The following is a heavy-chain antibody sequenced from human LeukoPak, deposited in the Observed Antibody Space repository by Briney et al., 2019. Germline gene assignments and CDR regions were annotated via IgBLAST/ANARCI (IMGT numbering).Heavy chain of an antibody. CDR2: IIPIFGTA. Sequence: GASVKVSCKASGYTFTNYTINWVRQAPGQGLEWMGGIIPIFGTANYAQKFQGRVTITADESTSTAYMELSSLRSEDTAVYYCARRQVGSYFDYWGQGTLVTVSS. V-gene: IGHV1-69*13. CDR1: GYTFTNYT. J-gene: IGHJ4*02. D-gene: IGHD2-15*01. CDR3: ARRQVGSYFDY.